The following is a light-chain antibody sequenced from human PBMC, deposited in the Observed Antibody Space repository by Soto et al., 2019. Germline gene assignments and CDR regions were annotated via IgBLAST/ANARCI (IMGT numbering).Light chain of an antibody. CDR1: QSIITW. J-gene: IGKJ1*01. CDR2: DAS. CDR3: QQYTNTNNPWM. Sequence: IHRTDSPSTLSASVLYRVSITCLSSQSIITWLAWYQQKPGKAPKLLVYDASTLQSGVASRFSGSGSGTEFTLIISGLQPDDSATYYCQQYTNTNNPWMFGQGTKVDIK. V-gene: IGKV1-5*01.